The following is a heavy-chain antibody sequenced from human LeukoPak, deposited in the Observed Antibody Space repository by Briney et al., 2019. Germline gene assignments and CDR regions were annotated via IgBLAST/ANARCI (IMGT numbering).Heavy chain of an antibody. J-gene: IGHJ4*02. Sequence: ASVKVSCKASGYTSTGHYMHWVRRAPGQGLEWVGGITPNSGGTNYTQKFRGRVTMNRDTSISTAYMELSRLRSGDAAVYDCARAEGTTPFDYWGQGTLVTVSS. V-gene: IGHV1-2*02. CDR3: ARAEGTTPFDY. CDR1: GYTSTGHY. D-gene: IGHD1-1*01. CDR2: ITPNSGGT.